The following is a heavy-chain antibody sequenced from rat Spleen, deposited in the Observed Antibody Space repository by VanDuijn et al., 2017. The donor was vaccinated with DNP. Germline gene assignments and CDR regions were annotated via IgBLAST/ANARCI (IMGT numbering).Heavy chain of an antibody. J-gene: IGHJ3*01. V-gene: IGHV5-17*01. CDR3: ARYNSGWFAY. D-gene: IGHD4-3*01. CDR1: GFTFSDYA. Sequence: EVQLVESGGGLGQPGRSLKLSCAASGFTFSDYAMAWVRQSPKKGLEWVATIIYDGSSTYYRYTVKGRFTISRDNAKSTLYLQMDSLRSEDTATYYCARYNSGWFAYWGQGTLVTVSS. CDR2: IIYDGSST.